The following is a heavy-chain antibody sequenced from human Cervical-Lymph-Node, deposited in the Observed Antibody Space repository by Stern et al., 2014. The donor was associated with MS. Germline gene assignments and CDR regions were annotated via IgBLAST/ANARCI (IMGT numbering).Heavy chain of an antibody. CDR1: GGTFSSYA. J-gene: IGHJ4*01. V-gene: IGHV1-69*06. D-gene: IGHD3-22*01. CDR3: ARCHYYDSSGYSSFDV. CDR2: IIPTIGTA. Sequence: QVQLVQSGAEVKKPGSSVKVSCKASGGTFSSYAISWVRQAPGQGLEWMGGIIPTIGTANYEQKVQGRVEITTDKATSTANMELSSLRSEDEAVYYCARCHYYDSSGYSSFDVWGQGTLVTVSS.